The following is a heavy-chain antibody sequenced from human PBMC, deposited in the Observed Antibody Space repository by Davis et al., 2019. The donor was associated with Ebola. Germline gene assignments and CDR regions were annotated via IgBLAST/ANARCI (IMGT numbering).Heavy chain of an antibody. CDR2: ISSSSSYT. CDR1: GFTFSDYY. D-gene: IGHD3-16*01. V-gene: IGHV3-11*06. CDR3: ARHTSLGY. J-gene: IGHJ4*02. Sequence: GESLKISCAASGFTFSDYYMSWIRQAPGKGLEWVSYISSSSSYTNYADSVKGRFTISRDNSKNTLYLQMNSLRAEDTAVYYCARHTSLGYWGQGTLVTVSS.